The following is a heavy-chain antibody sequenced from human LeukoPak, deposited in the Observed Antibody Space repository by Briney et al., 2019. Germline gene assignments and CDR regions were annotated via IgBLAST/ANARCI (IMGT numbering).Heavy chain of an antibody. CDR1: GFTFDDYA. J-gene: IGHJ4*02. D-gene: IGHD2-15*01. CDR2: ISWNSGSI. Sequence: PGGSLRLSCAASGFTFDDYAMHWVRQAPGKGLEWVSGISWNSGSIGYADSVKGRFTISRDNSKNTLYLQMNSLRAEDTAVYYCAKDLRGYCSGGSCYFFDYWGQGTLVTVSP. CDR3: AKDLRGYCSGGSCYFFDY. V-gene: IGHV3-9*01.